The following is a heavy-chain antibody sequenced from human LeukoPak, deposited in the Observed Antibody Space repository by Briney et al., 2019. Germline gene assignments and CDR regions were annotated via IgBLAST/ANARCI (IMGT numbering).Heavy chain of an antibody. V-gene: IGHV1-69*13. CDR3: ARDRDYSNYWYYFDY. CDR2: IIPIFGTA. Sequence: SVKVSCKASGGTFSSYAVSWVREAPGPGLEWLGGIIPIFGTANYAQKFQGRVTITADETTSTAYMELSSLRSEDTAVYYCARDRDYSNYWYYFDYWGQGTLVTVSS. J-gene: IGHJ4*02. CDR1: GGTFSSYA. D-gene: IGHD4-11*01.